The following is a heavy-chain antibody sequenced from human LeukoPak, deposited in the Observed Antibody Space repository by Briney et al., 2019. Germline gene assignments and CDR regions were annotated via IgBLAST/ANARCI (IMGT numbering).Heavy chain of an antibody. CDR2: ISYSGST. V-gene: IGHV4-59*01. CDR1: GGSINSYY. J-gene: IGHJ4*02. Sequence: SGTLSLTCTVSGGSINSYYWSWIRQPPGKGLEWIGYISYSGSTNYNPSLKSRVTISLDTSKTQFFLKLISVTAADTALYYCARGNAIWGQGTLVTVSS. CDR3: ARGNAI.